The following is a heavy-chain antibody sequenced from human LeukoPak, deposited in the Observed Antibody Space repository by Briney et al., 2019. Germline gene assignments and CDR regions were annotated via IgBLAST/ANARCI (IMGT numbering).Heavy chain of an antibody. D-gene: IGHD6-19*01. Sequence: ASVKVSCKASGYTFTGYYMHWVRQAPGQGLEWMGWISAYNGNTNYAQKLQGRVTMTTDTSTSTAYMELRSLRSDDTAVYYCAREWYSSHAFDIWGQGTMVTVSS. CDR3: AREWYSSHAFDI. CDR1: GYTFTGYY. V-gene: IGHV1-18*04. CDR2: ISAYNGNT. J-gene: IGHJ3*02.